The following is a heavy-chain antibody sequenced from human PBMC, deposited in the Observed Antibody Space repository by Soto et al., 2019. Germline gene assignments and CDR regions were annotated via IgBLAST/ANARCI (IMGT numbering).Heavy chain of an antibody. Sequence: GGSLRLSCAASGFTFSSYSMHWVRQAPGKGLECVSYISSSSSTIYYADSVKGRFTIYRDNAKNSLYLQMNSLRDEDTAVYYCARDRPRITMIVVMDYRGQGTLVTVS. D-gene: IGHD3-22*01. CDR3: ARDRPRITMIVVMDY. V-gene: IGHV3-48*02. J-gene: IGHJ4*02. CDR2: ISSSSSTI. CDR1: GFTFSSYS.